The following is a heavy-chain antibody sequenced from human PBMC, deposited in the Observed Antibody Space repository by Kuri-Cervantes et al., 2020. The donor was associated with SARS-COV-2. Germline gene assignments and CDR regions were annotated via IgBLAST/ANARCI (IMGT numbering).Heavy chain of an antibody. CDR3: AKERGYGYGFDI. CDR1: GFTFDDYA. V-gene: IGHV3-9*03. J-gene: IGHJ3*02. CDR2: ISWNSNNI. D-gene: IGHD3-10*01. Sequence: SLKISCAASGFTFDDYAMHWVRQAPGKGLEWVSGISWNSNNIDYVDSVKGRFTISRDNAKNSLFLQMNSLRAEGMAMYYCAKERGYGYGFDIWGQGTMVTVSS.